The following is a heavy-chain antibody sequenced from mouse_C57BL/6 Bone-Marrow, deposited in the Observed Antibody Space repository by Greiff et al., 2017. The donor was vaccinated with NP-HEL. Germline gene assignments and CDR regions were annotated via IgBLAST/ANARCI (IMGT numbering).Heavy chain of an antibody. J-gene: IGHJ1*03. CDR2: INPSSGYT. V-gene: IGHV1-4*01. D-gene: IGHD1-1*01. Sequence: QVQLQQSGAELARPGASVKMSCKASGYTFTSYTMHWVKQRPGQGLEWIGYINPSSGYTKYNQKFKDKATLTADKSSSTAYMQLSSLTSEDSAVYYCARWYYYGSSYSWYFDVWGTGTTVTVSS. CDR3: ARWYYYGSSYSWYFDV. CDR1: GYTFTSYT.